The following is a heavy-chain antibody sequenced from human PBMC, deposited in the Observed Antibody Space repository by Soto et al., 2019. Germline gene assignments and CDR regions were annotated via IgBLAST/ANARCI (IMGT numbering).Heavy chain of an antibody. CDR3: TSPNTYYDILSWGTNWFDP. D-gene: IGHD3-9*01. Sequence: GGSLRLSCAASGFTFSGSAMHWVRQASGKGLEWVGRIRSKANSYATAYAASVKGRFTISRDDSKNTAYLQMNSLKTEDTAVYYCTSPNTYYDILSWGTNWFDPWGQGTXVTVSS. V-gene: IGHV3-73*01. CDR1: GFTFSGSA. CDR2: IRSKANSYAT. J-gene: IGHJ5*02.